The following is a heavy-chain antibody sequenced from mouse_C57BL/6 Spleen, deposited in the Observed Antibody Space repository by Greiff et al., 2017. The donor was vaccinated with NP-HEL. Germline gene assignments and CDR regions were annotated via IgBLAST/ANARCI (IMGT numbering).Heavy chain of an antibody. CDR1: GYTFTDYE. V-gene: IGHV1-15*01. J-gene: IGHJ4*01. CDR3: TRLGLLPYYAMDY. Sequence: VQLQESGAELVRPGASVTLSCKASGYTFTDYEMHWVKQTPVHGLEWIGAIDPETGGTAYNQKFKGKAILTADKSSSTAYMELRSLTSEDSAVYYCTRLGLLPYYAMDYWGQGTSVTVSS. D-gene: IGHD2-3*01. CDR2: IDPETGGT.